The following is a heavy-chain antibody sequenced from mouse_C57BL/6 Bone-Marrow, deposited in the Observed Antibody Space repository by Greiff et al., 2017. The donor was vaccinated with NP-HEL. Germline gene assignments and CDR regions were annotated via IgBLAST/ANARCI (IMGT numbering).Heavy chain of an antibody. V-gene: IGHV1-69*01. Sequence: QVQLQQPGAELVMPGASVKLSCKASGYTFTSYWIHWVKQRPGQGLEWIGEIDPSDSYTNYNQKFKGKSTLTVDKSSSTAYMQLSSLTSEDSAVYYCARNYAMDYWGQGTSVTVSS. CDR2: IDPSDSYT. CDR3: ARNYAMDY. CDR1: GYTFTSYW. J-gene: IGHJ4*01.